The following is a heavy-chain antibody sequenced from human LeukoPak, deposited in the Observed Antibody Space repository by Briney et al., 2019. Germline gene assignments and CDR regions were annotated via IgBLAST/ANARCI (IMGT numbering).Heavy chain of an antibody. J-gene: IGHJ3*02. CDR2: ISSNGGST. CDR3: ARELTYYYAFDI. CDR1: GFTFSSYA. D-gene: IGHD3-10*01. Sequence: GESLKISCKGSGFTFSSYAMHWVRQAPGKGLEYVSAISSNGGSTYYANSVKGRFTISRDNSKNTLYLQMGSLRAEDMAVYYCARELTYYYAFDIWGQGTMVTVSS. V-gene: IGHV3-64*01.